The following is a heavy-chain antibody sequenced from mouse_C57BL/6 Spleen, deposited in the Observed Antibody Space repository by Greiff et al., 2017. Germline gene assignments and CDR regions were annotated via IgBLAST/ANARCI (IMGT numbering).Heavy chain of an antibody. Sequence: QVQLQQPGAELVKPGASVTLSCKASGYTFTSYWMQWVNQRPGQGLEWIGEIDPSDSYTNYNQKFKGKATLTVDTSSSTAYMQLSSLTSEDSAVYYCARWGVTTNYFDYWGQGTTLTVSS. J-gene: IGHJ2*01. CDR1: GYTFTSYW. V-gene: IGHV1-50*01. CDR3: ARWGVTTNYFDY. CDR2: IDPSDSYT. D-gene: IGHD2-2*01.